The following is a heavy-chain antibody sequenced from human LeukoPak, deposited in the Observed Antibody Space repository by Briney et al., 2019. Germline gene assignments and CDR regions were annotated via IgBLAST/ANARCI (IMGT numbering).Heavy chain of an antibody. Sequence: GGSLRLSCAASGFTFSGYWMSWVRQAPGKGLEWVANIKQDGSEKYYVDSVKGRFTISRDNAKNSLYLQMNSLRAEDTAVYYCARVSGYSSGWYYFDYWGQGTLVTVSS. CDR1: GFTFSGYW. CDR3: ARVSGYSSGWYYFDY. J-gene: IGHJ4*02. V-gene: IGHV3-7*01. CDR2: IKQDGSEK. D-gene: IGHD6-19*01.